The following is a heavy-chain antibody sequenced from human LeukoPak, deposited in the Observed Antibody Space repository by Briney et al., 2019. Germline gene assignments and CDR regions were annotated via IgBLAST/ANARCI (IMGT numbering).Heavy chain of an antibody. V-gene: IGHV3-74*01. CDR2: INDDGSDT. Sequence: GGSLRLSCAASGFTFKLYWMHWVRQVPGKRPVWVSRINDDGSDTIYADSVRGRFTISRDDAKNTVYLQMNNLRAEDTAVYYCVRGGPSAWSWGQGTLVTVSS. CDR3: VRGGPSAWS. J-gene: IGHJ5*02. CDR1: GFTFKLYW. D-gene: IGHD2-15*01.